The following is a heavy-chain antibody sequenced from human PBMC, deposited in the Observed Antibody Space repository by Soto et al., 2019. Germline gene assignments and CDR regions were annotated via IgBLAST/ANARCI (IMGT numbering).Heavy chain of an antibody. CDR1: VFTFSSYA. CDR2: ISGSGGST. CDR3: AKNVVGYSADPYDY. J-gene: IGHJ4*02. D-gene: IGHD2-2*03. V-gene: IGHV3-23*01. Sequence: PRGPLRLSCAASVFTFSSYAMSWVRQAPGKGLEWVSAISGSGGSTYYADSVKGRFTISRDNSKNTLYLQMNSLRAEDTAVYYCAKNVVGYSADPYDYWGQGTLVTVSS.